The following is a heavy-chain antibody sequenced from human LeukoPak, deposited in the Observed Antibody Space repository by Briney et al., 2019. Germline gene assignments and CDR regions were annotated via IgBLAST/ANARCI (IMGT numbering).Heavy chain of an antibody. Sequence: GGSLRLSCAASGFTFSSYGMHWVRQAPGKGLEWVAVISYDGSNKYYADSVKGRFTISRDNSKNTLYLQMNSLRAEDTAAYYCAKDQYYYDSSGLDYWGQGTLVTVSS. CDR3: AKDQYYYDSSGLDY. CDR1: GFTFSSYG. CDR2: ISYDGSNK. D-gene: IGHD3-22*01. V-gene: IGHV3-30*18. J-gene: IGHJ4*02.